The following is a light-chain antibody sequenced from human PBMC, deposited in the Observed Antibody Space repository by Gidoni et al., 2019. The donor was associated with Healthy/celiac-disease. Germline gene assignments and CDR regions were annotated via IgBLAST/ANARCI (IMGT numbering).Light chain of an antibody. CDR2: DAS. J-gene: IGKJ5*01. CDR1: QGVSSY. Sequence: EIVLTQSPATLSLSPGERATLSCRASQGVSSYLAWYQQKPGQAPRLLISDASNRATGIPARFSGSGPGTDFTLTISSLEPEDFAVYYCQQRSNWFTFGQXTRLEIK. CDR3: QQRSNWFT. V-gene: IGKV3D-11*01.